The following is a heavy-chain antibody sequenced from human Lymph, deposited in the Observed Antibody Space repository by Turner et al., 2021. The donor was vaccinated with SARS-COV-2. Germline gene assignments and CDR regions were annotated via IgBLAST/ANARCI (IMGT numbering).Heavy chain of an antibody. CDR2: IIPIFGTG. CDR1: GGTFSSYA. V-gene: IGHV1-69*01. Sequence: QVQLVQSGAEVKKPGSSVKLYCKSSGGTFSSYAISWVRQAPGQGLEWMGGIIPIFGTGNYAQKFQGRVTITADESTSTAYMELSSLRSEDTAVYYCARDTAVAGTLGAFDIWGQGTMVTVSS. CDR3: ARDTAVAGTLGAFDI. D-gene: IGHD6-19*01. J-gene: IGHJ3*02.